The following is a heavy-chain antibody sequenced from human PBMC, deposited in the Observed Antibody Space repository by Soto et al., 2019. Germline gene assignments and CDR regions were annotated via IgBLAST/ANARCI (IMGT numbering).Heavy chain of an antibody. Sequence: ESGPTLVNPTQTLTLTCTFSGLSLSTRGLGVGWVRQPPGEALECLALIYWNDDKHYSPSVRTRLTITKDNSKNQVVLTMTNMDPVDTATYYCARMFRYYDILTGYYSASWFDPWGQGTLVTVSS. CDR1: GLSLSTRGLG. V-gene: IGHV2-5*01. CDR2: IYWNDDK. J-gene: IGHJ5*02. D-gene: IGHD3-9*01. CDR3: ARMFRYYDILTGYYSASWFDP.